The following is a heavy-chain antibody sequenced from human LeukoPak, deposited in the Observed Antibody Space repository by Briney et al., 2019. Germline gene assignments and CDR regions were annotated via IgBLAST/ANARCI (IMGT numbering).Heavy chain of an antibody. CDR1: GFTFSSYG. V-gene: IGHV3-30*02. Sequence: GGSLRPSCAASGFTFSSYGMHWVRQAPGKGLEWVAFIRYDGSNKYYADSAKGRFTISRDNSKNTLYLQMNSLRAEDTAVYYRAKAPPYYDSSGYYLHFDYWGQGTLVTVSS. J-gene: IGHJ4*02. CDR3: AKAPPYYDSSGYYLHFDY. CDR2: IRYDGSNK. D-gene: IGHD3-22*01.